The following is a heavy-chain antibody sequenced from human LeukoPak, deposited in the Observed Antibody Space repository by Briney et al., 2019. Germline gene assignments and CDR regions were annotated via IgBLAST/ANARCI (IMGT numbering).Heavy chain of an antibody. J-gene: IGHJ6*03. Sequence: ASVKVSCKASEYTFTGYYMHWVRQAPGQGLEWMGWMHPNGGDTNYAQKLQGRVTMTTDTSTSTAYMELRSLRSDDTAVYYCHAYSYGTMDVWGKGTTVTVSS. CDR3: HAYSYGTMDV. CDR1: EYTFTGYY. D-gene: IGHD5-18*01. CDR2: MHPNGGDT. V-gene: IGHV1-2*02.